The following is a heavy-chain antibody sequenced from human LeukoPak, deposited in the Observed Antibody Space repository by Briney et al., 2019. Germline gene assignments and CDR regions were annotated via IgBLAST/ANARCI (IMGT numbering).Heavy chain of an antibody. J-gene: IGHJ4*02. Sequence: GSLRLSCAASGFTFSSYAMSWVRQAPGKGLEWVAVISYDGSNKYYADSVKGRFTISRDNSKNTLYLQMNSLRAEDTAVYYCAKEFPVDYWGQGTLVTVSS. V-gene: IGHV3-30*18. CDR3: AKEFPVDY. CDR2: ISYDGSNK. CDR1: GFTFSSYA.